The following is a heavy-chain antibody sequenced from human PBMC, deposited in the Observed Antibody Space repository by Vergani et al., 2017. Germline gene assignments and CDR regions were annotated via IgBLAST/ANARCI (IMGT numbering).Heavy chain of an antibody. Sequence: EVQLVESGGGVVQPGGSLRLSCAASGFTFDDYAMHWVRQAPGQGLEWVFLISGDGGSTYYADSVKGRLTISRDNSKNSLYLQMNSLRTEDTALYYCAKDTISRYSSSWYQTGYYYYGMDVWGQGTTVTVSS. V-gene: IGHV3-43*02. CDR2: ISGDGGST. CDR3: AKDTISRYSSSWYQTGYYYYGMDV. D-gene: IGHD6-13*01. CDR1: GFTFDDYA. J-gene: IGHJ6*02.